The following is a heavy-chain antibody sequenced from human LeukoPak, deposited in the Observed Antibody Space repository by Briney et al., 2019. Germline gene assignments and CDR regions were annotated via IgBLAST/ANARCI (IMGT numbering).Heavy chain of an antibody. J-gene: IGHJ5*02. V-gene: IGHV3-15*01. CDR3: TTDPGSYYPWFDP. CDR2: IKSKTDGGTT. CDR1: GFTLSNAW. D-gene: IGHD1-26*01. Sequence: PGGSLRLSCAASGFTLSNAWMSWVRQAPGKGLEWVGRIKSKTDGGTTDYAAPVKSRFTISRDDSKNTLYLQMNSLKTEDTAVYYCTTDPGSYYPWFDPWGQGTLVTVSS.